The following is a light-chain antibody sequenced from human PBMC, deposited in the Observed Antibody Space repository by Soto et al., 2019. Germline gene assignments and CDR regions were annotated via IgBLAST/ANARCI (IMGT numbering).Light chain of an antibody. J-gene: IGKJ2*01. Sequence: DILMTQSPASLSASVGDRVTISCRASQTISSYLNWYQQKPGAAPKLLIYSASTLQSGVPSRFSGSGFGTDYTLTISSLQPTDFAIYYCQQTFRTPHTFGQGTKLDIK. CDR1: QTISSY. CDR3: QQTFRTPHT. V-gene: IGKV1-39*01. CDR2: SAS.